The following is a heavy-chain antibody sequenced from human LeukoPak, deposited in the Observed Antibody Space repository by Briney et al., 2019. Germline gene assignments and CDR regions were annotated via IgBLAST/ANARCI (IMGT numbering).Heavy chain of an antibody. Sequence: ASVQVSCKASGYTFTRYDINWVRQATGQGLEWMGWMNPNSGNTGYAQKLQGRVTMTRNTSISTAYMELSSLRSEDTAVYYCARAGLGGVAVAGRLGYWGQGTLVTVSS. D-gene: IGHD6-19*01. CDR3: ARAGLGGVAVAGRLGY. CDR1: GYTFTRYD. CDR2: MNPNSGNT. V-gene: IGHV1-8*01. J-gene: IGHJ4*02.